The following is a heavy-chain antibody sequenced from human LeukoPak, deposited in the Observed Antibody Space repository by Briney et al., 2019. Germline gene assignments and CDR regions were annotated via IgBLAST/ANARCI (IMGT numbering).Heavy chain of an antibody. CDR1: GGTFSSYA. D-gene: IGHD2-15*01. CDR2: GIPIFGTA. Sequence: SVKVSCKASGGTFSSYAIMWVRQAPGQGLEWMGGGIPIFGTANYAQKFQGRVTITTDEFTSTAYMELSSLRSEDTAVYYCAIKYCSGGSCYNYYYYMDVWGKGTTVTVSS. V-gene: IGHV1-69*05. CDR3: AIKYCSGGSCYNYYYYMDV. J-gene: IGHJ6*03.